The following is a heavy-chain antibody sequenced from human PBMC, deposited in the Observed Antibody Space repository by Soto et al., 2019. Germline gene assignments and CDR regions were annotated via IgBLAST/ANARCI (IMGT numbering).Heavy chain of an antibody. D-gene: IGHD6-19*01. CDR2: LNHSGST. Sequence: QVQLQQWGAGLLKPSETLSLTCAVSGGSFSAYFWNWIRQPPGKGLQWIGELNHSGSTNYNPSLKSRVTISVDTSKNHYSLKLSSVTAADTAVYYCARGQRIAVAGTDFDYWGQGTLVTVSS. V-gene: IGHV4-34*01. J-gene: IGHJ4*02. CDR3: ARGQRIAVAGTDFDY. CDR1: GGSFSAYF.